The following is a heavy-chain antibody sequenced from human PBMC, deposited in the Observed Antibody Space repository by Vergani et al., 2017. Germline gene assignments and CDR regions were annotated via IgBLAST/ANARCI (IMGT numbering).Heavy chain of an antibody. D-gene: IGHD4-11*01. J-gene: IGHJ6*03. CDR3: ARAGRYSNYDYYYYYMDV. V-gene: IGHV1-69*01. Sequence: QVQLVQSGAEVKKPGSSVKVSCKASGGTFSSYAISWVRQAPGQGLEWMGGIIPIFGTANYAQKFQGRVTITADESTSTAYMERSSLRSEDTAVYYCARAGRYSNYDYYYYYMDVWGKGTTVTVSS. CDR2: IIPIFGTA. CDR1: GGTFSSYA.